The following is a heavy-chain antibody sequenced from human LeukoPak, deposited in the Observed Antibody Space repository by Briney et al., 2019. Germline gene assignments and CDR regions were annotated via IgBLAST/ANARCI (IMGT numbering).Heavy chain of an antibody. V-gene: IGHV4-59*01. J-gene: IGHJ3*02. CDR1: GGSMSSYY. D-gene: IGHD2-2*01. CDR3: ARLPGRDCSGTSCRFLRAFDI. Sequence: SETLSLTCSVSGGSMSSYYWSWIRQPPGKGLEWIGYIYSFGNTNYNPSLKSRITISIDTSKNQFSLKLSSVTAADTAVYYCARLPGRDCSGTSCRFLRAFDIWGQGTLVTVSS. CDR2: IYSFGNT.